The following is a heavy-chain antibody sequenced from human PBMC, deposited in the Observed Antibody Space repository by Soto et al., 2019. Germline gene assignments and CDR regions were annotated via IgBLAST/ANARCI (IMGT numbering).Heavy chain of an antibody. J-gene: IGHJ5*02. D-gene: IGHD6-13*01. V-gene: IGHV4-34*01. CDR1: GGSFSGYY. CDR2: INHSGST. Sequence: ETLSLTCAVYGGSFSGYYWSWIRQPPGKGLEWIGEINHSGSTNYNPPLKSRVTISVDTSKNQFSLKLSSVTAADTAVYYCARPLKAAAGTNWFDPWGQGTLVTVSS. CDR3: ARPLKAAAGTNWFDP.